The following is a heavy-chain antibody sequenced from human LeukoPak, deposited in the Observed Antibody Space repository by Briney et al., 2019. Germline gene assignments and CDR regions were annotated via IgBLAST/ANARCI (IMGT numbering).Heavy chain of an antibody. CDR2: SNPNSGGT. CDR3: ARDLREHYFDY. J-gene: IGHJ4*02. Sequence: GASVKVSCKASRYTFTGYYMHWVRQAPGQGLEWMGWSNPNSGGTNYAQKLQGRVTMTTDTSTSTAYMELRSLRSDDTAVYYCARDLREHYFDYWGQGTLVTVSS. D-gene: IGHD3-9*01. V-gene: IGHV1-2*02. CDR1: RYTFTGYY.